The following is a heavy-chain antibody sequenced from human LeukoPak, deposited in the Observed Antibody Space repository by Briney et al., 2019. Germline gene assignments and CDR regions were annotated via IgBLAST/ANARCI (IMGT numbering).Heavy chain of an antibody. D-gene: IGHD3-16*02. CDR3: TRVWELSFDY. Sequence: PGGSLRLTCVASGFTVSTDHMCWVRQAPGKGLEWVAVSYSGGTTYHAESVKGRFTISRDNSKNTLYLQMNSLRAEDTAVYYCTRVWELSFDYWGQGTLVTVSS. CDR2: SYSGGTT. CDR1: GFTVSTDH. V-gene: IGHV3-53*01. J-gene: IGHJ4*02.